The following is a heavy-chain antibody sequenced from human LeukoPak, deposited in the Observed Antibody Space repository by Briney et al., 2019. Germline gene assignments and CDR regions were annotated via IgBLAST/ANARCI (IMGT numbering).Heavy chain of an antibody. D-gene: IGHD3-3*01. V-gene: IGHV3-7*03. CDR2: IKQDGSEK. J-gene: IGHJ4*02. CDR1: GFSFSRDY. CDR3: AKGLDFWSGYQGY. Sequence: GGSLRLSCSASGFSFSRDYMSWVRQAPGKGLEWVANIKQDGSEKYYVDSVKGRFTISRDNAKNSLYLQMNSLRAEDTAVYYCAKGLDFWSGYQGYWGQGTPVTVSS.